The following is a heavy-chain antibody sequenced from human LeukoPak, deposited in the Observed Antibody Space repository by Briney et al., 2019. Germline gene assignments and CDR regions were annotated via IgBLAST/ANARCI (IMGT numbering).Heavy chain of an antibody. V-gene: IGHV1-18*04. D-gene: IGHD1-26*01. CDR2: ISAYNGNT. Sequence: ASVKVSCKTSGYTFTGHYMHWVRQAPGQGLEWMGWISAYNGNTNYAQKLQGRVTMTTDTSTSTAYMELRSLRSDDTAVYYCARDRWEVLGGDFWGQGTLVTVSS. J-gene: IGHJ4*02. CDR3: ARDRWEVLGGDF. CDR1: GYTFTGHY.